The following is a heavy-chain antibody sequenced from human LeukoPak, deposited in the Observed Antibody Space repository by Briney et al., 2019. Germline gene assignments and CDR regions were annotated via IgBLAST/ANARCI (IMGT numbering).Heavy chain of an antibody. J-gene: IGHJ4*02. CDR3: ASSYCSRGSCYGGNFDY. D-gene: IGHD2-15*01. CDR2: IYTSGIT. CDR1: GGSISSYY. Sequence: SETLSLTCTVSGGSISSYYWSWIRQPAGKGLEWIGRIYTSGITNYNPSLKSRVTMSVDTSKSQFSLKLRSVTAADTAVYYCASSYCSRGSCYGGNFDYWGQGTLVTVSS. V-gene: IGHV4-4*07.